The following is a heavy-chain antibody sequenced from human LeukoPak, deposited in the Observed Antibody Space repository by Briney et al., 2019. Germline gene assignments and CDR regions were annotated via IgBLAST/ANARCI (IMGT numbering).Heavy chain of an antibody. CDR3: ARVYYGAFFDS. CDR2: NGGGTKT. D-gene: IGHD4/OR15-4a*01. Sequence: GGSLRLSCAASGFTFSSYAMSWVRQAPGKGLEWVSTNGGGTKTYYGDSVKGRFTISRDNSKNTLYLQMNRLRAEDTAVYYCARVYYGAFFDSWGQGTLVTVSS. J-gene: IGHJ4*02. CDR1: GFTFSSYA. V-gene: IGHV3-23*01.